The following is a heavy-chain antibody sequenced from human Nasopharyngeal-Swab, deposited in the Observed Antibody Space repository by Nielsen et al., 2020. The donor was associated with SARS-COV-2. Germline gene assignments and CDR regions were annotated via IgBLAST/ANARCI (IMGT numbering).Heavy chain of an antibody. CDR1: GITFSNYA. D-gene: IGHD3-10*01. V-gene: IGHV3-23*01. Sequence: GGSLRLSCAASGITFSNYAMSGVRQAPGKGLEWVSAISGSGGSTYYADSVKGRFTLSRDNSKNTLYLQMNSLRVEDTAVYYCAKASVDYSGSGSYSDYWGQGTLVTVSS. CDR2: ISGSGGST. J-gene: IGHJ4*02. CDR3: AKASVDYSGSGSYSDY.